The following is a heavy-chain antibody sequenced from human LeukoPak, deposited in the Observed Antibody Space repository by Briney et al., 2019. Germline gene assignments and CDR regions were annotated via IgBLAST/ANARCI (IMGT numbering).Heavy chain of an antibody. D-gene: IGHD2-15*01. J-gene: IGHJ6*02. CDR2: IYYSGST. V-gene: IGHV4-59*01. Sequence: SETLSLTCTVSGGSISSYYWSSIRQPPGKGLEWIGYIYYSGSTNYNPSLKSRVTISVDTSKNQFSVKLSSVTAADTAVYYCARDKGFFPGDYYYGMDVWGQGTTVTVSS. CDR1: GGSISSYY. CDR3: ARDKGFFPGDYYYGMDV.